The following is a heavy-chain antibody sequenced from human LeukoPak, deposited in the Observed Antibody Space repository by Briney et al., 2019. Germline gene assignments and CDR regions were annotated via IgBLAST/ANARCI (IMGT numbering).Heavy chain of an antibody. CDR2: ISGSGDT. CDR1: GFTFSSYA. Sequence: GGSLRLSCAASGFTFSSYAMGWVRQAPGKGLEWVSAISGSGDTYYADSVKGRFTISRDNSKNTLYLQMNSLRAEDTAVYYCAKDRPRLPFDYWGQGTLVTVSS. J-gene: IGHJ4*02. V-gene: IGHV3-23*01. CDR3: AKDRPRLPFDY.